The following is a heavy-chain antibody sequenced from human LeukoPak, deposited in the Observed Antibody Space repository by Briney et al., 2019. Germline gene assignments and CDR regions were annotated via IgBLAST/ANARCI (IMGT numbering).Heavy chain of an antibody. CDR2: MNPNSGNT. Sequence: ASVKVSCKASGYTFTGYYMHWVRQAPGQGLEWMGWMNPNSGNTGYAQKFQGRVTITRNTSISTAYMELSSLRSEDTAVYYCARGVLRRIRSYYYYYMDVWGKGTTVTVSS. CDR1: GYTFTGYY. V-gene: IGHV1-8*03. CDR3: ARGVLRRIRSYYYYYMDV. D-gene: IGHD5/OR15-5a*01. J-gene: IGHJ6*03.